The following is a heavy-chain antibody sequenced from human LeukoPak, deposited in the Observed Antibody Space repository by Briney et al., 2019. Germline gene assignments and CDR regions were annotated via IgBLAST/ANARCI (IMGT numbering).Heavy chain of an antibody. CDR1: GYTFTGYY. J-gene: IGHJ4*02. CDR2: VDPNSGDT. Sequence: ASLKVSCKASGYTFTGYYLHWVRQAPGHGLEWMGWVDPNSGDTTYAQRFQGRVTMTRDTSISTVYMELSSLGSDDTAVYYCARTDSSGYWCLDYWGQGTLVTVSS. CDR3: ARTDSSGYWCLDY. V-gene: IGHV1-2*02. D-gene: IGHD3-22*01.